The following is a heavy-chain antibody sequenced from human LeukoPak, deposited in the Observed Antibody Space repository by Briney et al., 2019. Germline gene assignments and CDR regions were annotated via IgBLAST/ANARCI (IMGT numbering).Heavy chain of an antibody. CDR2: MNPNSGNT. D-gene: IGHD3-10*01. CDR3: ARGFREGDWFDP. V-gene: IGHV1-8*03. J-gene: IGHJ5*02. Sequence: SSVKVSCKASGGTFSSYAISWVRQAPGQGLEWMGWMNPNSGNTGYAQKFQGRVTITRNTSISTAYMELSSLRSEDTAVYYCARGFREGDWFDPWGQGTLVTVSS. CDR1: GGTFSSYA.